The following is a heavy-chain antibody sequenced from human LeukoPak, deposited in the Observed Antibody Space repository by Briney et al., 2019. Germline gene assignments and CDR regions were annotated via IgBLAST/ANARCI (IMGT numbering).Heavy chain of an antibody. Sequence: ETLSLTCAVYGGSFSGYYWSWIRQPPGKGLEWVSVIYSGGSTYYADSVKGRFTISRDNSKNTLYLQMNSLRAEDTAVYYCARDGDYYDSSGYFGYWGQGTLVTVSS. D-gene: IGHD3-22*01. CDR1: GGSFSGYY. J-gene: IGHJ4*02. V-gene: IGHV3-53*05. CDR3: ARDGDYYDSSGYFGY. CDR2: IYSGGST.